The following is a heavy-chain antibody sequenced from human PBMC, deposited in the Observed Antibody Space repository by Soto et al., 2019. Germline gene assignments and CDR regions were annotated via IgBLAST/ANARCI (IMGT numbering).Heavy chain of an antibody. Sequence: KPSETLSLTCAVYGGSFSGYYWSWIRQPPGKGLEWIGEINHSGSTNYNPSLKSRVTISVDTSKNQFSLKLSSVTAADAAVYYCARHLNYYDFWSGYYNAYYYGMDVWGQGTTVTVSS. CDR3: ARHLNYYDFWSGYYNAYYYGMDV. CDR2: INHSGST. J-gene: IGHJ6*02. CDR1: GGSFSGYY. V-gene: IGHV4-34*01. D-gene: IGHD3-3*01.